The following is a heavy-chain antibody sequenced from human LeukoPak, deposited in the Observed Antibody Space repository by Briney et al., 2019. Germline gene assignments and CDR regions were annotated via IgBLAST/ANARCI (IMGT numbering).Heavy chain of an antibody. Sequence: SSETLSLTCTVSGGSISSYYWSWIRQPPGKGLEWIGYIYYSGSTNYNPSLKSRVTTSVDTSKNQFSLKLSSVTAADTAVYYCARTKYSALYDWGQGTLVTVSS. CDR3: ARTKYSALYD. J-gene: IGHJ4*02. CDR2: IYYSGST. CDR1: GGSISSYY. V-gene: IGHV4-59*08. D-gene: IGHD2-15*01.